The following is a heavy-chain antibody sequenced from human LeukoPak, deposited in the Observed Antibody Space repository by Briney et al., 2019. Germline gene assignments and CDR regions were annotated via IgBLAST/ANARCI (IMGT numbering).Heavy chain of an antibody. CDR3: ARDGSNYFDY. J-gene: IGHJ4*02. Sequence: SGGSLRLSCAASGFTFSRYWMHWVRQAPGKGLMWVSRINSDGSSTRYADSVKGRFTISRDNAKNTLYLQMNSLRAEDTAVYYCARDGSNYFDYWGQGTLVTVSS. CDR1: GFTFSRYW. V-gene: IGHV3-74*01. CDR2: INSDGSST.